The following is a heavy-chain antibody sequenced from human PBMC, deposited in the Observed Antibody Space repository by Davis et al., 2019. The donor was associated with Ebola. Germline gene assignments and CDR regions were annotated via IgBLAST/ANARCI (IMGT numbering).Heavy chain of an antibody. V-gene: IGHV1-2*02. CDR1: GFTLTDYY. CDR3: ARDFPYYYGSGSYYTLRY. D-gene: IGHD3-10*01. J-gene: IGHJ4*02. CDR2: INPNSGGT. Sequence: ASVKVSCKAFGFTLTDYYMHWVRQAPGQGLEWMGWINPNSGGTNYAQKFQGRVTMTRDTSISTAYMELSRLRSDDTAVYYCARDFPYYYGSGSYYTLRYWGQGTLVTVSS.